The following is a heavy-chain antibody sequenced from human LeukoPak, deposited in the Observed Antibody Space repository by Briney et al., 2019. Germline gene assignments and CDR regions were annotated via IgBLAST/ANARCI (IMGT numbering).Heavy chain of an antibody. CDR1: GFTFSSYD. J-gene: IGHJ6*03. CDR2: IGTAGDT. Sequence: GGSLRLSCAASGFTFSSYDMHWVRQATGKGLEWVSAIGTAGDTYYPGSVKGRFTISRENAKNSVYLQMNSLRAGDTAVYYCARDKNYYYMDVWGKGTTVTDSS. CDR3: ARDKNYYYMDV. V-gene: IGHV3-13*01.